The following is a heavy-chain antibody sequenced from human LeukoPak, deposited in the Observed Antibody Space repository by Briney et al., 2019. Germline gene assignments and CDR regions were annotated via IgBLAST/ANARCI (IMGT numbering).Heavy chain of an antibody. D-gene: IGHD3-10*01. CDR2: ISGSGGST. CDR3: ARGPDPMLRGPRRAFDL. V-gene: IGHV3-23*01. J-gene: IGHJ3*01. CDR1: GFTFSSYA. Sequence: GGSLRLSCAASGFTFSSYAMSWVRQAPGKGLEWVSAISGSGGSTYYTDSVKGRFIISRDDSKKTVYLQMNSLGVDDKALYYCARGPDPMLRGPRRAFDLWGQGTMVTVSS.